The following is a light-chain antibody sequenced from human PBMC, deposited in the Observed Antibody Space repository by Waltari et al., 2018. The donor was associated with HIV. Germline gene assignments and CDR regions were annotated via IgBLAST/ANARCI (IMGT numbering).Light chain of an antibody. CDR2: GAS. Sequence: EIGLTQSPGTLSLSPGERATVSCRASQSVASHYLAWYQHKPGQAPRLLIYGASSTATGIPDRFSGSGSGTDFTLTISRLAPEDLAVFYCQQYGSSPFTFGPGTKVDFK. J-gene: IGKJ3*01. CDR1: QSVASHY. V-gene: IGKV3-20*01. CDR3: QQYGSSPFT.